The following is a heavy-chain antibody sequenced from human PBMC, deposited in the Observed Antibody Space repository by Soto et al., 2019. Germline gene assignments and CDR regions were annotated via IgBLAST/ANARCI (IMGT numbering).Heavy chain of an antibody. CDR1: GFTFTSSA. Sequence: AXGKVSCKASGFTFTSSAVQWVRQARGQRLEWIGWIVVGSGNTNYAQKLQERVTITRDMSTSTAYMELSSLRSEETAVYYCAATPADSSGYTTFDPWGQGTLVTASS. CDR2: IVVGSGNT. J-gene: IGHJ5*02. CDR3: AATPADSSGYTTFDP. V-gene: IGHV1-58*01. D-gene: IGHD3-22*01.